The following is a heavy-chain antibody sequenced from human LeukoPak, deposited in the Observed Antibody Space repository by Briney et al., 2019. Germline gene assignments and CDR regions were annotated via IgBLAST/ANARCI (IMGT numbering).Heavy chain of an antibody. CDR2: IYYSGTT. Sequence: SETLSLTCTVSGGYISSYYWSWIRQPPGKGLEWIGYIYYSGTTKYNPSLKSRVTISVDTSKNQFSLKLSSVTAADTAVYYCARVGDYYDTSGYYYSHDNWGQGTLVTVSS. CDR1: GGYISSYY. J-gene: IGHJ4*02. V-gene: IGHV4-59*01. D-gene: IGHD3-22*01. CDR3: ARVGDYYDTSGYYYSHDN.